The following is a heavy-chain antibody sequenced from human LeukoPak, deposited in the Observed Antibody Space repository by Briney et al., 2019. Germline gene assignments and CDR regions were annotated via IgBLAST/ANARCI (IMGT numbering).Heavy chain of an antibody. J-gene: IGHJ4*02. CDR1: GGSISSYY. Sequence: SETLSLTCTVSGGSISSYYWSWIRQPPGKGLEWIGYIYYSGSTNYNPSLKSRVTISVDTSKNQFSLKLSSVTAADTAVYYCARVLYCSGGTCSYYFDYWGQGTLVTVSS. CDR3: ARVLYCSGGTCSYYFDY. V-gene: IGHV4-59*01. D-gene: IGHD2-15*01. CDR2: IYYSGST.